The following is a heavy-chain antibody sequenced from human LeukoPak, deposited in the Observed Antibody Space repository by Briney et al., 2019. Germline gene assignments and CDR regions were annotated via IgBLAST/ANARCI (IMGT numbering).Heavy chain of an antibody. CDR2: IKQDGSEK. CDR1: GFTFSSYW. V-gene: IGHV3-7*01. D-gene: IGHD6-19*01. J-gene: IGHJ3*02. CDR3: ARTSRIAVAGRRDDAFDI. Sequence: GGSLRLSCAASGFTFSSYWMSWVRQAPGKGLEWVANIKQDGSEKYYVDSVKGRFTISRDNAKNSLYLQMNSLRAEDTAVYYCARTSRIAVAGRRDDAFDIWGQGTMVTVSS.